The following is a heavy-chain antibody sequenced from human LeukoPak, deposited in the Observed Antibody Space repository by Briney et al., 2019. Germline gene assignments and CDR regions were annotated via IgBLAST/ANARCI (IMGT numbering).Heavy chain of an antibody. CDR2: ILNDGSQE. CDR3: ARDDALGDNALDI. J-gene: IGHJ3*02. V-gene: IGHV3-33*01. CDR1: GFTFSSYG. D-gene: IGHD3-16*01. Sequence: PGRSLRLSCAASGFTFSSYGMHWVRQAPGKGLEWVAVILNDGSQEKYADSVKGRFTISRDNSKNTLFLQMNSLRDEDTAVYYCARDDALGDNALDIWGQGTMVTVSS.